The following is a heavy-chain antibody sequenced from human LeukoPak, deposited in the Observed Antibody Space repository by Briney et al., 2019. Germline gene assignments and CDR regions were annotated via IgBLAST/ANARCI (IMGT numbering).Heavy chain of an antibody. D-gene: IGHD1-1*01. CDR1: GDSFSRFG. V-gene: IGHV1-69*13. Sequence: GASVKVSCKASGDSFSRFGFNWVRQAPGQGLEWMGRITPIFGSAHYPQRFQGRVTITADESTTTVYMELSILRSEDTALYYCAREQRLDGNWFFHLWGQGTVVTVSS. J-gene: IGHJ4*02. CDR2: ITPIFGSA. CDR3: AREQRLDGNWFFHL.